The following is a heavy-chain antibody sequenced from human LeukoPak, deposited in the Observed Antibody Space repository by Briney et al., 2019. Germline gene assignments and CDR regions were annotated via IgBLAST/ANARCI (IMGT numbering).Heavy chain of an antibody. CDR2: MHTSGNT. D-gene: IGHD4-17*01. J-gene: IGHJ4*02. Sequence: SETLSLTCTVSGGSMSSNYWSWIRQPAGEGLEWIGRMHTSGNTNYNPSLKSRVTMSLDTSKNQVSLKLSSVTAADTAVYYCARQMNTVTADYWGQGTLVTVSS. V-gene: IGHV4-4*07. CDR3: ARQMNTVTADY. CDR1: GGSMSSNY.